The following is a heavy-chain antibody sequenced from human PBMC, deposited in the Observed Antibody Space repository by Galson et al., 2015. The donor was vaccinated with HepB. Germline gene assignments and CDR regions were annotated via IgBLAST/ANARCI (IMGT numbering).Heavy chain of an antibody. D-gene: IGHD3-22*01. CDR1: GFTFSSYA. J-gene: IGHJ4*02. V-gene: IGHV3-30-3*01. Sequence: SLRLSCAASGFTFSSYAMHWVRQAPGKGLEWVAVISYDGSNKYYADSVKGRFTISRDNSKNTLYLQMNSLRAEDTAVYYCAREAYYYDSSGYWGNFDYWGQGTLVAVSS. CDR3: AREAYYYDSSGYWGNFDY. CDR2: ISYDGSNK.